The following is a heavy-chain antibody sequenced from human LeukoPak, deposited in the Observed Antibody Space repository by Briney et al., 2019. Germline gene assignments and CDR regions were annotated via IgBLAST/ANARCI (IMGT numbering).Heavy chain of an antibody. CDR1: GGTFSSYA. V-gene: IGHV1-69*13. CDR2: IIPIFGTA. D-gene: IGHD3-22*01. J-gene: IGHJ4*02. Sequence: EASVKVSCKASGGTFSSYAISWVRQAPGQGLEWMGGIIPIFGTANYAQKFQGRVTITADESTSTAYMELSSLRSEDTAVYYCARDRGSSGAGDYWGQGTLVTVSS. CDR3: ARDRGSSGAGDY.